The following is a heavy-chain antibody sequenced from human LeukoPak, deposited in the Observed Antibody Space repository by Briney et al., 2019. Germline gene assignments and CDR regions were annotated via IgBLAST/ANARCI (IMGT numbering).Heavy chain of an antibody. V-gene: IGHV1-18*01. Sequence: ASVKPSCKAAGYTFTSYGISWVRQAPGQGLEWMGWISAYNGNTNYAQKIQGRVTMTTDTSTSTAYMELRSVRSDDTAVYYCARVPYCSSTSCYGDYWGQGTLVTVSS. CDR1: GYTFTSYG. CDR3: ARVPYCSSTSCYGDY. J-gene: IGHJ4*02. CDR2: ISAYNGNT. D-gene: IGHD2-2*01.